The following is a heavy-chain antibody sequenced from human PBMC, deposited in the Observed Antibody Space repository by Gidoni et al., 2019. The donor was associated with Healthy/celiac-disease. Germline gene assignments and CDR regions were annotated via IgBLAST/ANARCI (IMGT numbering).Heavy chain of an antibody. D-gene: IGHD3-9*01. V-gene: IGHV4-34*01. J-gene: IGHJ4*02. CDR2: INHSGST. Sequence: QVQLQQWGAGLLKPSETLSLTCAVYGGSFSGYYWSWIRQPPGKGLEWIGEINHSGSTNYNPSLKSRVTISVDTSKNQFSLKLSSVTAADTAVYYCARGNRYFDWLSPNRHFDYWGQGTLVTVSS. CDR3: ARGNRYFDWLSPNRHFDY. CDR1: GGSFSGYY.